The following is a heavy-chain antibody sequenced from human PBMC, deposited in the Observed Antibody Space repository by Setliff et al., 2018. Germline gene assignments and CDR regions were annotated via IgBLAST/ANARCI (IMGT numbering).Heavy chain of an antibody. D-gene: IGHD2-15*01. CDR3: ARDGAYCSGGSCYSFDY. Sequence: ASVKVSCKASGGMSGTYSISWVRQAPGQGLEWMEAIIPIFGTPNYAQKFQDRVTITAGVSTSTAYMELSSLRSDDTAVYYCARDGAYCSGGSCYSFDYWGQGTPVTVSS. CDR1: GGMSGTYS. CDR2: IIPIFGTP. V-gene: IGHV1-69*13. J-gene: IGHJ4*02.